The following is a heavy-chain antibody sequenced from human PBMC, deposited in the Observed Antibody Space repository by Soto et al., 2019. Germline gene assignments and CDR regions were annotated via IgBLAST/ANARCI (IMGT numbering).Heavy chain of an antibody. Sequence: VDLVESGGGLVQPGGSLRLSCVGTGFTFSTYWMHWVRQAPGKGLEWVSRIRTDGTNTGYADSVKGRFTISRDNAKNTLYLQMNSLRADDTAVYYCARGGVIVVGLDVWGQGNTVTVSS. D-gene: IGHD3-22*01. CDR1: GFTFSTYW. CDR2: IRTDGTNT. V-gene: IGHV3-74*01. CDR3: ARGGVIVVGLDV. J-gene: IGHJ6*02.